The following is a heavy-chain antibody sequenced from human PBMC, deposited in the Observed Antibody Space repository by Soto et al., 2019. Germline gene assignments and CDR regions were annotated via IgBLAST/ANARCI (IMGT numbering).Heavy chain of an antibody. CDR3: ARSQGSSTSLEIYYYYYYGMDV. CDR2: IIPISETT. D-gene: IGHD2-2*01. Sequence: QVQLVQSGAEVKKPGSSVKVSCKASXGTFSSYAISWVRQAPGQGLEWMGGIIPISETTNYAQKFQGRVTITADESKSTAYMELSSLRSEDTAVYYCARSQGSSTSLEIYYYYYYGMDVWGQGTTVTVSS. J-gene: IGHJ6*02. V-gene: IGHV1-69*01. CDR1: XGTFSSYA.